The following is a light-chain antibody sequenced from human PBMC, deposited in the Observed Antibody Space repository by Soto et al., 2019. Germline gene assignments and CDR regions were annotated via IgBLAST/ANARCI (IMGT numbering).Light chain of an antibody. CDR2: DVF. J-gene: IGKJ5*01. V-gene: IGKV3-15*01. CDR3: QQYNNWPS. CDR1: QTVSRN. Sequence: EVVMTQSPATLSVSPGERATLSFRASQTVSRNLAWYQQRPGQAPRLLIYDVFTRAAGIPARFSGSGSETEFTLPIRSLQSEDFAVYYCQQYNNWPSFSQGTRLEI.